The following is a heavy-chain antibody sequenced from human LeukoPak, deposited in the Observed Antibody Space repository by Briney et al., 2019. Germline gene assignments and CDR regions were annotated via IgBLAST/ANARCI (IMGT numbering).Heavy chain of an antibody. CDR3: AKRGSGWYWDDY. V-gene: IGHV3-23*01. D-gene: IGHD6-19*01. J-gene: IGHJ4*02. CDR2: VSSSGVST. Sequence: GGSLRLSCAASGFTFSSCAMSWVRQAPGKGLEWVSGVSSSGVSTNYADSVKGRFTISRDNSKNTLYLQMNSRTAEDTAVYYCAKRGSGWYWDDYWGQGTLVTVSS. CDR1: GFTFSSCA.